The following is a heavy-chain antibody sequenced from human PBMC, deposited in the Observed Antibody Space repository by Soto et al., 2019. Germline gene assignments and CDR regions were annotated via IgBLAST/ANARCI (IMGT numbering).Heavy chain of an antibody. CDR3: ARDYVEMATCGVY. Sequence: QVQLVESGGGVVQPGRSLRLSCAASGFTFSSYAMHWVRQAPGKGLEWVAVISYDGSNKYYADSVKGRFTISRDNPKNSLYLQMNSLRAEDTAVYYRARDYVEMATCGVYWGQGTLVTVSS. D-gene: IGHD1-26*01. J-gene: IGHJ4*02. V-gene: IGHV3-30-3*01. CDR1: GFTFSSYA. CDR2: ISYDGSNK.